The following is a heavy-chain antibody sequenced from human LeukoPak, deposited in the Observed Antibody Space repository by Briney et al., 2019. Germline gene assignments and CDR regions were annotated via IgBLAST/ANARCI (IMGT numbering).Heavy chain of an antibody. CDR3: ARLHSSGWYVPSGY. CDR1: GYTFTIYC. J-gene: IGHJ4*02. D-gene: IGHD6-19*01. CDR2: IYPGDSDT. V-gene: IGHV5-51*01. Sequence: GESLKISCKGSGYTFTIYCIGWVRQMPGKGLEWMGIIYPGDSDTRYSPSFQGHVTISADKSITTAYLQWSSLKASDTAMYYCARLHSSGWYVPSGYWGQGTLVTVSS.